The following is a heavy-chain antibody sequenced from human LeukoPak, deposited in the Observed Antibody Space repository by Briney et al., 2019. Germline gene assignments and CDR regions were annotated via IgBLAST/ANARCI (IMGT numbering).Heavy chain of an antibody. J-gene: IGHJ5*02. CDR3: ARGEMSSSWYIGTREDWFDP. CDR1: GYTFTSYG. D-gene: IGHD6-13*01. Sequence: RASVKVSCKASGYTFTSYGISWVRQAPGQGLEWMGWISAYNGNTNYAQKLQGRVTMTTDTSTSTAYMELRSLRSDDTAVYYCARGEMSSSWYIGTREDWFDPWGQGTLVTVSS. CDR2: ISAYNGNT. V-gene: IGHV1-18*01.